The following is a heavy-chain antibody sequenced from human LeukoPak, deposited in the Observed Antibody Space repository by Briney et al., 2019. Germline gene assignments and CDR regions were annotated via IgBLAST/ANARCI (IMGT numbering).Heavy chain of an antibody. CDR2: IRGRANSYAT. CDR1: GFTFRGSA. V-gene: IGHV3-73*01. Sequence: GGSLKLSCATSGFTFRGSAMHWVRQASGKGLEWVGRIRGRANSYATAYAASVKGRFTISRDDLRNTAYLQMNSLKTEDTAVYYCTRHPDSSGWSPGVDYWGQGTLVTVSS. D-gene: IGHD6-19*01. J-gene: IGHJ4*02. CDR3: TRHPDSSGWSPGVDY.